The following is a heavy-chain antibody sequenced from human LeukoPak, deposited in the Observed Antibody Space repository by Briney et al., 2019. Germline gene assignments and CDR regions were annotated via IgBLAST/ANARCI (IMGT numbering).Heavy chain of an antibody. Sequence: GGSLRLSCAASGFTFSSYAMSWVRQAPGKGLEWVSAISGSGGSTYYADSVKGRFTISRDNSKNTLYLQMNSLRAEDTAVYYCAKDSGPPLKEPGYFDYWGQGTLVTVSS. CDR2: ISGSGGST. J-gene: IGHJ4*02. D-gene: IGHD1-14*01. V-gene: IGHV3-23*01. CDR3: AKDSGPPLKEPGYFDY. CDR1: GFTFSSYA.